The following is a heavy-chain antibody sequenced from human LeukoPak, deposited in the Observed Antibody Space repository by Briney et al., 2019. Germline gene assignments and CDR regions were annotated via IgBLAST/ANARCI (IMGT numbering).Heavy chain of an antibody. CDR1: GFTFSSYW. J-gene: IGHJ4*02. Sequence: PGGSLRLSCAASGFTFSSYWMSWVRQAPGKGLEWVVNIKQDGSEKYYVDSVKGRFTISRDNAKNSLYLQMNSLRAEDTAVYYCARADGSRYGLFDYWGQGTLVTVSS. CDR2: IKQDGSEK. V-gene: IGHV3-7*01. D-gene: IGHD5-18*01. CDR3: ARADGSRYGLFDY.